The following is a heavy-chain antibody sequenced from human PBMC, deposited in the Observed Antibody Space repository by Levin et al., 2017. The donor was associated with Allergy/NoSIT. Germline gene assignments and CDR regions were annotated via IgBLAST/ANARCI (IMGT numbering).Heavy chain of an antibody. CDR2: IRSKAYGDTT. Sequence: GESLKISCPTSGFPFGDYTMSWFRQAPGKGLEWLGFIRSKAYGDTTEYAASVRGSSTISRDDSKSIAYLQMKSLTSGDTAVYFCARSRTTGGYDDAFSVWGQGSMVTVSS. J-gene: IGHJ3*01. CDR3: ARSRTTGGYDDAFSV. D-gene: IGHD5-12*01. V-gene: IGHV3-49*03. CDR1: GFPFGDYT.